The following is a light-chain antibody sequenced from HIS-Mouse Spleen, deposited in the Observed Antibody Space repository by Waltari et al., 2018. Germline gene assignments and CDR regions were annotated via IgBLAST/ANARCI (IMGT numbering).Light chain of an antibody. CDR3: CSYAGSSTWV. J-gene: IGLJ3*02. V-gene: IGLV2-23*01. CDR1: SSDVGSYNL. CDR2: EGS. Sequence: QSALTQPASVSGSPGQSITISFTGTSSDVGSYNLVSWYQQHPGKAPKLLIYEGSKRPSGFSNRLCCSKSGNTASLTISGRQAEDEADYYCCSYAGSSTWVFGGGTKLTVL.